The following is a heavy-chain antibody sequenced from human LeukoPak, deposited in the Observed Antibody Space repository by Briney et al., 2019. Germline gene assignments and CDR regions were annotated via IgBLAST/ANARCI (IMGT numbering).Heavy chain of an antibody. CDR1: GYTFTGYY. V-gene: IGHV1-2*02. Sequence: ASVKVSCKASGYTFTGYYMHWVRQAPGQGLEWMGWINPNSGGTNYAQKFQGRVTMTRDTSISTAYMELSRLRSDDTAVYYCARVAAEVVGVPGAIGFGWLRRDCYYMDVWGKGTTVTVSS. D-gene: IGHD2-2*02. CDR3: ARVAAEVVGVPGAIGFGWLRRDCYYMDV. J-gene: IGHJ6*03. CDR2: INPNSGGT.